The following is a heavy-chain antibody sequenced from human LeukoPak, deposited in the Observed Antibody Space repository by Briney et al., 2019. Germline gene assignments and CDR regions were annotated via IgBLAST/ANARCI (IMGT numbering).Heavy chain of an antibody. D-gene: IGHD1-26*01. CDR2: ISSSGGTN. CDR3: ARDRQPGRYSGFDN. Sequence: SGGSLRLSCAASGFNFSDHYMSWTRQAPGKGLEWVSYISSSGGTNYYADSVKGRFTISRDNAKNSLYLQMNSLRAEDTAVYYCARDRQPGRYSGFDNWGQGTLVTASS. CDR1: GFNFSDHY. V-gene: IGHV3-11*01. J-gene: IGHJ4*02.